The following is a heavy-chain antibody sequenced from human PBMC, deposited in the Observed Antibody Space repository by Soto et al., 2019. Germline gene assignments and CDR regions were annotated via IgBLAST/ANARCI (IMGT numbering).Heavy chain of an antibody. CDR1: GFTFSSYA. CDR3: AKPLFRYFDWLPY. J-gene: IGHJ4*02. V-gene: IGHV3-23*01. Sequence: EVQLLESGGGLVQPGGSLRLSCAASGFTFSSYAMSWVRQAPGKGLEGVSAISGSGGSTYYADSVKGRFTISRDNSKHTLYLQMNSLRAEDTAVYYCAKPLFRYFDWLPYWGQGTLVTVSS. CDR2: ISGSGGST. D-gene: IGHD3-9*01.